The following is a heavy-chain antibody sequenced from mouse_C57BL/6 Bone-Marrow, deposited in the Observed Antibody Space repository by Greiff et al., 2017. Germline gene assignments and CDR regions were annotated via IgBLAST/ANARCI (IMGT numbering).Heavy chain of an antibody. CDR2: ISYDGSN. J-gene: IGHJ2*01. V-gene: IGHV3-6*01. Sequence: ESGPGLVKPSQSLSLTCSVTGYSITSGYYWNWIRQFPGNKLEWMGYISYDGSNNYNPSLKNRISITRYTSKNQFFLKLNSVTTEDTATYYCARFIGDYWGQGTTLTVSS. CDR3: ARFIGDY. CDR1: GYSITSGYY. D-gene: IGHD1-1*01.